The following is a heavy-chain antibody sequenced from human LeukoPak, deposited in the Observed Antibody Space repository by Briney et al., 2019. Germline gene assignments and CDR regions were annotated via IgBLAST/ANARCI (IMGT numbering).Heavy chain of an antibody. D-gene: IGHD5-12*01. V-gene: IGHV5-51*01. CDR3: ARHGSGYPIHH. CDR1: GYSFTSNW. J-gene: IGHJ4*02. CDR2: IYPNDFDT. Sequence: GESLKISCKGSGYSFTSNWIGWVRQMPGKGLEWMGIIYPNDFDTRYSPSFQGQVTISADRSITTAYLQWSSLKASDTAMYYCARHGSGYPIHHWGQGTLVTVSS.